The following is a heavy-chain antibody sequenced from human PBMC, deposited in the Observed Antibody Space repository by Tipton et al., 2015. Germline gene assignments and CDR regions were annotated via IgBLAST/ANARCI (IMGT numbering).Heavy chain of an antibody. J-gene: IGHJ4*02. V-gene: IGHV3-74*01. CDR3: ARLGGLAADY. CDR2: INTDGSST. D-gene: IGHD6-25*01. CDR1: GFTFDDYA. Sequence: SLRLSCAASGFTFDDYAMHWVRQGPGKGLEWVAGINTDGSSTNYADSVKGRFTISRDNAKNTLHLQMNSLRAEDTAVYYCARLGGLAADYWGQGTLVTVSS.